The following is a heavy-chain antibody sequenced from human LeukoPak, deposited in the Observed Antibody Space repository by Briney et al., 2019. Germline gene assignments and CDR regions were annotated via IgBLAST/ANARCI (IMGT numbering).Heavy chain of an antibody. CDR1: GGSFSGYY. V-gene: IGHV4-34*01. J-gene: IGHJ4*02. CDR3: ARRDILTGYLDY. Sequence: SETLSLTCAVYGGSFSGYYWSWIRQPPGKGLEWIGEINHSGSTNYNPSLKSRVTISVDTSKNQFSLKLSSVTAADTAVYYCARRDILTGYLDYWGQGTLVTVSS. D-gene: IGHD3-9*01. CDR2: INHSGST.